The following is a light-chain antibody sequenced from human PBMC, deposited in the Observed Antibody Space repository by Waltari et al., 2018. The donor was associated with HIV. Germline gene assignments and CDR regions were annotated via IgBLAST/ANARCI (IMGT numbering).Light chain of an antibody. J-gene: IGLJ2*01. V-gene: IGLV1-44*01. CDR2: TNN. Sequence: QSVLTQPPSASGTPGQRVTISCSGSSSNIGINSVNWYQQFPGTAPKLHIYTNNQRPAGVPKRFSASKSGTSASLAISRLQSEDEADYYCEAWDDSLNGVVFGGGTKLTVL. CDR3: EAWDDSLNGVV. CDR1: SSNIGINS.